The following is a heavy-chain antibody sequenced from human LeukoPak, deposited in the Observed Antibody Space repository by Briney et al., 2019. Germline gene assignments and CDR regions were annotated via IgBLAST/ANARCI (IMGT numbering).Heavy chain of an antibody. CDR2: INHSGNT. J-gene: IGHJ6*04. D-gene: IGHD3-10*01. Sequence: SETLSLTCAVYGGSFSGYCWSWIRQPPGKGLEWIPEINHSGNTNYNPSLKSRITISVDTSKNQFSLKLSSVTAADTAVYYCAHSRQTVPYSNPIYYYGLDVWGKGTTVTVSS. V-gene: IGHV4-34*01. CDR3: AHSRQTVPYSNPIYYYGLDV. CDR1: GGSFSGYC.